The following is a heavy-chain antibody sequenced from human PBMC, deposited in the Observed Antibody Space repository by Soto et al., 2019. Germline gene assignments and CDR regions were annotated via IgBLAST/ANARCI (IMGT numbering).Heavy chain of an antibody. CDR3: AKRAWSSWLPFDY. D-gene: IGHD6-13*01. Sequence: GGSLRLSCAASGFTVSSNYMSWVRQAPGKGLEWVSVIYSGGSTYYADSVKGRFTISRDNSKNTLYLQMNSLRAEDTAVYYCAKRAWSSWLPFDYWGQGTLVTVSS. CDR1: GFTVSSNY. J-gene: IGHJ4*02. V-gene: IGHV3-66*01. CDR2: IYSGGST.